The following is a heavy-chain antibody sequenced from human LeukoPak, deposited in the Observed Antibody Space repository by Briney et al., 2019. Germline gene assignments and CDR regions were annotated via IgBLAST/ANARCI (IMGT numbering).Heavy chain of an antibody. CDR2: INHSGST. V-gene: IGHV4-34*01. J-gene: IGHJ5*02. Sequence: PSETLSLTCAVYGGSFSGYYWSWIRQPPGKGLEWIGEINHSGSTNYNPSLKSRVTISVDTSKNQFSLKLSSVTAADTAVYYCARLMTTVTTFDPWGQGTLVTVSS. CDR1: GGSFSGYY. CDR3: ARLMTTVTTFDP. D-gene: IGHD4-17*01.